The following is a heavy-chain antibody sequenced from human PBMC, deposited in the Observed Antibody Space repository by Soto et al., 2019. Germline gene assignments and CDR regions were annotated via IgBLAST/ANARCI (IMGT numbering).Heavy chain of an antibody. CDR1: GFTFSSYA. Sequence: EVQLLESGGGLVQPGGSLRLSCASSGFTFSSYAMSWVRQAPGKWLECVLAVSSSGGSTYYADSVKGRFTISRDNSKNTLYLQMNRLRAEDTAVYYCAKYSTSWRGGQFDYWGQGTLVTVSS. D-gene: IGHD6-13*01. CDR2: VSSSGGST. CDR3: AKYSTSWRGGQFDY. V-gene: IGHV3-23*01. J-gene: IGHJ4*02.